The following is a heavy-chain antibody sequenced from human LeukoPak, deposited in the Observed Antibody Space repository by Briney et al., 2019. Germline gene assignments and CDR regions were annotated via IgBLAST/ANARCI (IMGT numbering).Heavy chain of an antibody. D-gene: IGHD3-3*01. J-gene: IGHJ5*02. Sequence: NPSETLSLTCAVYGGSFSGYYWSWIRQPPGKGPEWIGEINHSGSTNYNPSLKSRVTISVDTSKNQFSLKLSSVTAADTAVYYCARPGRGYFWSDWFDPWGQGTLVTVSS. V-gene: IGHV4-34*01. CDR1: GGSFSGYY. CDR3: ARPGRGYFWSDWFDP. CDR2: INHSGST.